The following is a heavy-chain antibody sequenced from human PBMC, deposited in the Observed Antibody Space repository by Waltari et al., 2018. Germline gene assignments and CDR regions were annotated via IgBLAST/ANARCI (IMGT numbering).Heavy chain of an antibody. J-gene: IGHJ4*02. CDR3: GDFTAFDY. D-gene: IGHD2-8*02. V-gene: IGHV3-15*01. CDR2: MKSRITGGTT. CDR1: GFIFSTAW. Sequence: EVQLVESGGGLVEPGGSLRLSCAGSGFIFSTAWMHWARQAPGKGLEWVDRMKSRITGGTTEYGAPVKGRFTISRDDSKDTVYLQMNSLKTEDTGVYYCGDFTAFDYWGQGSLVIVSS.